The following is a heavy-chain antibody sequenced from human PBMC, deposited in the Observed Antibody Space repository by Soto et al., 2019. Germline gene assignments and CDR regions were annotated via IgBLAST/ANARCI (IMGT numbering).Heavy chain of an antibody. CDR3: ARRKDIVVVPAAMQYYYYGMDV. J-gene: IGHJ6*02. CDR2: IIPIFGTA. Sequence: SVKVSCKASGGTFSSYAISWVRQAPGQGLEWMGGIIPIFGTANYAQKFQGRVTITADESTSTAYMELSSLRSEDTAVYYCARRKDIVVVPAAMQYYYYGMDVWGQGTTVTVSS. CDR1: GGTFSSYA. D-gene: IGHD2-2*01. V-gene: IGHV1-69*13.